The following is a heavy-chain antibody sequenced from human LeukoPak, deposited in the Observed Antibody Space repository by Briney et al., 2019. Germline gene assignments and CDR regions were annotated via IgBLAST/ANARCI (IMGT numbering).Heavy chain of an antibody. CDR2: ISSSSSYI. J-gene: IGHJ4*02. CDR1: GFTFSSYG. CDR3: ARVESGWFGEATFDY. D-gene: IGHD3-10*01. Sequence: GGTLRLSCAASGFTFSSYGMSWVRQAPGKGLEWVSSISSSSSYIYYADSVKGRFTISRDNARNSLYLQMNSLRAEDTAVYYCARVESGWFGEATFDYWGQGTLVTVPS. V-gene: IGHV3-21*01.